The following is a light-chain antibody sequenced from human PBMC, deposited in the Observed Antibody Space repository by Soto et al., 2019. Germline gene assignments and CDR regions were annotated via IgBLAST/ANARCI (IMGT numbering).Light chain of an antibody. V-gene: IGLV2-14*01. CDR1: SSDVGGYS. CDR3: SSYTSSSTWV. J-gene: IGLJ3*02. Sequence: QSALTQPASVSGSPGQSITISCTGTSSDVGGYSVSWYQQHPGKAPKLMIYDVNNRPSGVSNRFSGSKSGNTASLTISGLQAEDEADYYCSSYTSSSTWVFGGGTKVTVL. CDR2: DVN.